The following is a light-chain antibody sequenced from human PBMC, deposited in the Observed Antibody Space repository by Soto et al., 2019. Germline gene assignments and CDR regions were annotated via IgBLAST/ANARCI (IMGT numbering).Light chain of an antibody. CDR1: QSISSW. Sequence: DIQMTQSPSTLSASVGDRVTITCRASQSISSWLAWYQQKPGKAPKLLIYDASSLESGVPSRFSGSGSGTEFTLNISSLQPDDFATYYCQQYNSYSGTFGQGTKVEIQ. V-gene: IGKV1-5*01. CDR2: DAS. CDR3: QQYNSYSGT. J-gene: IGKJ1*01.